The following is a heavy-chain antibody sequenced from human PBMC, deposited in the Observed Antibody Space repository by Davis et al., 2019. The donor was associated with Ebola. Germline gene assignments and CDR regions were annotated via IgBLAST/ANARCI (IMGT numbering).Heavy chain of an antibody. CDR1: RFTFSNAW. CDR2: IKSKTDGGTT. J-gene: IGHJ4*02. D-gene: IGHD3-22*01. CDR3: TTVTMIDVHGDY. Sequence: PGGSLRLSCAASRFTFSNAWMSWVRQAPGKGLEWVGRIKSKTDGGTTDYAAPVKGRFTISRDDSKNTLYLQMNSLKTEDTAVYYCTTVTMIDVHGDYWGQGTLVTVSS. V-gene: IGHV3-15*01.